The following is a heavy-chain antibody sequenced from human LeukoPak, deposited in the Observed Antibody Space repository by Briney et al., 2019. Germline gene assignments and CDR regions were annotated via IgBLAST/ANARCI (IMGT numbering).Heavy chain of an antibody. CDR3: AREGDDFDDYTY. CDR2: ISYDGNNK. J-gene: IGHJ4*02. D-gene: IGHD4-17*01. Sequence: GKSLRLSCAASGFTFSSYGIHWVRQAPGKGLEWVAVISYDGNNKYYADSVKGRFTISRDNSENTLYLQMNSLRAGDTAVYYCAREGDDFDDYTYWGQGTLVTVSS. CDR1: GFTFSSYG. V-gene: IGHV3-30*03.